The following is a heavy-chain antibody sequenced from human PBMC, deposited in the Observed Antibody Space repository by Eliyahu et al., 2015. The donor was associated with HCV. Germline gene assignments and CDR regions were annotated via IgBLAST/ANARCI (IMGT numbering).Heavy chain of an antibody. CDR2: IYYSGST. V-gene: IGHV4-39*01. Sequence: QLQLQESGPGLVKPSETLSLTCTVPGGSISXSSYYWGWIRQPPGKGLEWIGSIYYSGSTYYNPSLKSRVTISVDTSKNQFSLKLSSVTAADTAVYYCARASEHYDFWSGYYTGSWFDPWGQGTLVTVSS. J-gene: IGHJ5*02. CDR3: ARASEHYDFWSGYYTGSWFDP. D-gene: IGHD3-3*01. CDR1: GGSISXSSYY.